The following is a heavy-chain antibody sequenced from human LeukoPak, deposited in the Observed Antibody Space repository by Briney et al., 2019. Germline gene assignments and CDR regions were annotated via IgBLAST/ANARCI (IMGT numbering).Heavy chain of an antibody. CDR1: GFTFSSYS. CDR3: ASGVQTLDAFDI. CDR2: ISSSSSTI. V-gene: IGHV3-48*01. D-gene: IGHD2-8*01. J-gene: IGHJ3*02. Sequence: PGGSLRLSCAASGFTFSSYSMNWVRQAPGKGLEWVSYISSSSSTIYYADSVKGRFTISRDNAKNSLYLRMNSLRAEDTAVYYCASGVQTLDAFDIWGQGTMVTVSS.